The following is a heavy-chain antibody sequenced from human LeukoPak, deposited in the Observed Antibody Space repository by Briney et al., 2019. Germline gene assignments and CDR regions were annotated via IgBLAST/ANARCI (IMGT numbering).Heavy chain of an antibody. J-gene: IGHJ4*02. CDR2: ISSSSSYI. Sequence: GGSLRLPCAASGFTFSSYSMNWVRQAPGKGLEWVSSISSSSSYIYYADSVKGRFTISRDNAKNSLYLQMNSLRAEDTAVYYCTTGYYYDSSGYFLWINYWGQGTLVTVSS. D-gene: IGHD3-22*01. V-gene: IGHV3-21*01. CDR1: GFTFSSYS. CDR3: TTGYYYDSSGYFLWINY.